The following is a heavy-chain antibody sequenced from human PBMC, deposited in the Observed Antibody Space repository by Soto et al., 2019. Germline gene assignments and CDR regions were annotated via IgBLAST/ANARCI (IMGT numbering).Heavy chain of an antibody. Sequence: QVQLVESGGGVVQPGRSLRLSCAASGFDFSSYGMHWVRQAPGKGLEWVAIIWYDGSDKYYADSVKGRFTISRENSRNXQFLQMNSLRPEDTAVYSCARDRRASSSWYGNFDYWGQGALVTVSS. CDR2: IWYDGSDK. CDR1: GFDFSSYG. D-gene: IGHD6-13*01. CDR3: ARDRRASSSWYGNFDY. J-gene: IGHJ4*02. V-gene: IGHV3-33*01.